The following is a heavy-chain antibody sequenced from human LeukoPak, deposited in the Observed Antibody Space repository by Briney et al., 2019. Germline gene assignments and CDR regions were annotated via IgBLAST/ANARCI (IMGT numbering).Heavy chain of an antibody. CDR3: ARHRIAAADDAFEI. Sequence: SETLSLTCTVSGGSISSSSYYWDWIRQPPGKGLEWIGTIYYSGSTYYNPSLKSRGTISVDTSKNLFSLKLSSVTAADTAVYYCARHRIAAADDAFEIWGQGTMVTVSS. V-gene: IGHV4-39*01. CDR1: GGSISSSSYY. CDR2: IYYSGST. J-gene: IGHJ3*02. D-gene: IGHD6-13*01.